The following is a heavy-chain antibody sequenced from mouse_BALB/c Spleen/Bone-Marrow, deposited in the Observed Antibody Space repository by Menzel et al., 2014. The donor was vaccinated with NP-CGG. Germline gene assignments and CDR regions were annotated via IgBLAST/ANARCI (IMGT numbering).Heavy chain of an antibody. D-gene: IGHD2-14*01. CDR3: AAYYRYLAWFAY. J-gene: IGHJ3*01. CDR1: GFNIKDTS. Sequence: EVKLQESGAELVKPGASVQLSCTASGFNIKDTSMHWVKQRPEQGLEWIGRIDPANGNTKYDPKFQGKATITADTSSNTAYLQLSSLTSEDTAVYYCAAYYRYLAWFAYWGQGTRVTGSA. V-gene: IGHV14-3*02. CDR2: IDPANGNT.